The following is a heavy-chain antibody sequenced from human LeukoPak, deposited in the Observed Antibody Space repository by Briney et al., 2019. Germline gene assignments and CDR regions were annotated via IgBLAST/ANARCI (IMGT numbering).Heavy chain of an antibody. D-gene: IGHD1-26*01. V-gene: IGHV3-66*01. Sequence: GVLRLSCAASGFTVSSNYMSWVRQAPGKGLEWVSVIYSGGSTYYADSVKGRFTISRDNSKNTLYLQMNSLRAEDTAVYYCARGPSGSCYYFDYWGQGTLVTVSS. J-gene: IGHJ4*02. CDR2: IYSGGST. CDR3: ARGPSGSCYYFDY. CDR1: GFTVSSNY.